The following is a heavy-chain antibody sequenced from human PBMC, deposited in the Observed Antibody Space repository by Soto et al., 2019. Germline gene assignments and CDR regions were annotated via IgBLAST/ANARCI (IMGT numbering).Heavy chain of an antibody. Sequence: QLQLLESGPGLVKASETLSLTCNVSGGSISTSRSYWAWIRQPPGKGLEWLANIFYIGSTSYNPSLASRVTVSVDTSKNEFSLKLRSVTAADTAVYYCARQPTTGDTDLWFDPWGQGTLVTVSS. CDR1: GGSISTSRSY. CDR3: ARQPTTGDTDLWFDP. D-gene: IGHD2-21*01. CDR2: IFYIGST. J-gene: IGHJ5*02. V-gene: IGHV4-39*01.